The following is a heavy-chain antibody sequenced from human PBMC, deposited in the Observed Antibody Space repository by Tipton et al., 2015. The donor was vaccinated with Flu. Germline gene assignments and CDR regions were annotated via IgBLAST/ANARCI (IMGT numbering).Heavy chain of an antibody. J-gene: IGHJ3*02. V-gene: IGHV3-43D*03. CDR1: GFTFDDYA. CDR2: ISWDGGST. Sequence: SLRLSCAASGFTFDDYAMHWVRQAPGKGLEWVSLISWDGGSTYYADSVKGRFTISRDNSKNSLYLQMNSLRAEDTALYYCAKEDSSGYPIWGQGTMVTVSS. CDR3: AKEDSSGYPI. D-gene: IGHD3-22*01.